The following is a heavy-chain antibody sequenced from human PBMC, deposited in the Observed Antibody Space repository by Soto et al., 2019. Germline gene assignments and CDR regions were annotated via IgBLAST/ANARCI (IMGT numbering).Heavy chain of an antibody. D-gene: IGHD3-3*01. V-gene: IGHV3-48*03. CDR1: GFTFSSYE. CDR3: ARDSPFWSGYLDY. J-gene: IGHJ4*02. Sequence: PXESLRLSCAASGFTFSSYEMKWIRQAPGKGLEWVSYISSSGSTIYYADSVKGRFTISRDNAKNSLYLQMNSLRAEDTAVYYCARDSPFWSGYLDYWGQGTLVTVSS. CDR2: ISSSGSTI.